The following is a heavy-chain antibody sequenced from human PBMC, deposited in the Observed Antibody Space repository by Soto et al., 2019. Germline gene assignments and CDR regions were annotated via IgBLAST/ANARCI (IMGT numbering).Heavy chain of an antibody. J-gene: IGHJ4*02. Sequence: GESLKISCKGSGYSFRDSWINWVRQMPGKGLEWMARIDPSDSQTYYSPSFLGQVTISADKSIKTTYLQWSSLKASDTAIYFCASSVLVTSTMNYFDLWGQGTLVTVSS. D-gene: IGHD2-8*02. CDR3: ASSVLVTSTMNYFDL. CDR1: GYSFRDSW. V-gene: IGHV5-10-1*04. CDR2: IDPSDSQT.